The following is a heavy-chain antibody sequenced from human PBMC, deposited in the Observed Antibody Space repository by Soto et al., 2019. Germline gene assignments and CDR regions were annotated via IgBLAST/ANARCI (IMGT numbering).Heavy chain of an antibody. CDR3: ARSGGLDRDFNY. Sequence: QVQLVQSGAEVKKPGSSVKVSCKASGGTFSSDSFSWVRQAPGQGLEWMGGIIPMFDTPIYAQKFQDRVTSTADESTNTAYMQLSSLRSGDTAVYYCARSGGLDRDFNYWGQGSLVTVSS. CDR2: IIPMFDTP. CDR1: GGTFSSDS. D-gene: IGHD2-15*01. V-gene: IGHV1-69*12. J-gene: IGHJ4*02.